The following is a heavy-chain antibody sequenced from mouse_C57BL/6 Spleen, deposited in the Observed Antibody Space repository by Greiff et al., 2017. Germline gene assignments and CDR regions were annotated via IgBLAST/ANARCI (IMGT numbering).Heavy chain of an antibody. D-gene: IGHD4-1*01. J-gene: IGHJ2*01. CDR3: ARRNWVDY. CDR1: GYTFTSYW. V-gene: IGHV1-64*01. Sequence: QVHVKQPGAELVKPGASVKLSCKASGYTFTSYWMHWVKQRPGQGLEWIGMIHPNSGSTNYNEKFKSKATLTVDKSSSTAYMQLSSLTSEDSAVYYCARRNWVDYWGQGTTLTVSS. CDR2: IHPNSGST.